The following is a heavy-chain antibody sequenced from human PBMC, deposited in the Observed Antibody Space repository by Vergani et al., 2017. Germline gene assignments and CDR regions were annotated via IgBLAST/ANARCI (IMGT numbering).Heavy chain of an antibody. D-gene: IGHD3-9*01. CDR3: ARGDYGILTGYRY. J-gene: IGHJ4*02. CDR2: INPSGGHT. Sequence: QVQVVQSGAEVKKSGASVKVSCKTSGYTFSNYYMHWVRQAPGQGLEWMGIINPSGGHTNYAQKFQGRVTMTRDTCTSTVYMELSSLRSEDTAIYYCARGDYGILTGYRYWVQGTLVTVSA. V-gene: IGHV1-46*03. CDR1: GYTFSNYY.